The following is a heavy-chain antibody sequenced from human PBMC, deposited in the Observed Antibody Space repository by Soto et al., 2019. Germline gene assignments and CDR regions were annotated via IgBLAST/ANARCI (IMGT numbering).Heavy chain of an antibody. D-gene: IGHD3-10*01. Sequence: QVQLVQSGAEVKKPGASVKVSCKASGYAFANYGISWVRQAPGQGLEWMGWISAWGNTNYAQKLQGRVTMTTVTSASTAFMELRSLRSDDTAMYFCERDLDGSGSYYTDYWGQGTLVTVSS. V-gene: IGHV1-18*01. J-gene: IGHJ4*02. CDR2: ISAWGNT. CDR1: GYAFANYG. CDR3: ERDLDGSGSYYTDY.